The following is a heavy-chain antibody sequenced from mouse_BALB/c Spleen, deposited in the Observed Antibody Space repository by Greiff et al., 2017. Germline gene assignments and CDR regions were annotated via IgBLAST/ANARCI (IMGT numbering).Heavy chain of an antibody. CDR2: ISYSGST. J-gene: IGHJ2*01. CDR1: GYSITSDYA. D-gene: IGHD2-2*01. CDR3: ARYGYDDYFDY. V-gene: IGHV3-2*02. Sequence: EVKLQESGPGLVKPSQSLSLTCTVTGYSITSDYAWNWIRQFPGNKLEWMGYISYSGSTSYNPSLKSRISITRDTSKNQFFLQLNSVTTEDTATYYCARYGYDDYFDYWGQGTTLTVSS.